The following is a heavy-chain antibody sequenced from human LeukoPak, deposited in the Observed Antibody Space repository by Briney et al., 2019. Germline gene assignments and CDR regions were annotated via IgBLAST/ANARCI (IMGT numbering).Heavy chain of an antibody. D-gene: IGHD3-10*01. CDR3: ARGPHTTMVRGAGYYGMDV. CDR1: GGSISSGDYY. V-gene: IGHV4-30-4*01. CDR2: IYYSGST. J-gene: IGHJ6*04. Sequence: SETLSLTCTVSGGSISSGDYYWSWIRQPPGKGLEWIGYIYYSGSTYYNPSLNSRVTISVDTSKNQFSLKLSSVTAADTAVYYCARGPHTTMVRGAGYYGMDVWGKGTTVTVSS.